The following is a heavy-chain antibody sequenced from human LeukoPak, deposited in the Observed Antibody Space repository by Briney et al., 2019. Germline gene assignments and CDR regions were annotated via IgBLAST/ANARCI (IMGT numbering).Heavy chain of an antibody. J-gene: IGHJ4*02. CDR1: GFVFSKYW. V-gene: IGHV3-74*01. Sequence: GGSLRLSCAASGFVFSKYWMHWVRQAPGKGLVWVSRINPEETTINYADSVKGRFTISRDNARDTLYLQMDSLRVEDVGIYYCVRGGLEPFDYWGQGTLVSVSS. CDR2: INPEETTI. CDR3: VRGGLEPFDY. D-gene: IGHD1-1*01.